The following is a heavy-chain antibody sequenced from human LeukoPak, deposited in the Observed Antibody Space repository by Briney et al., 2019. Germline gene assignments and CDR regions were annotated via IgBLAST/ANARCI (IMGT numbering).Heavy chain of an antibody. J-gene: IGHJ4*02. CDR3: ARDGPRPFSIAAAGLDY. V-gene: IGHV3-33*01. Sequence: QPGRSLRLSCAASGFTFSSYGMHWVRQAPGKGLEWVAVIWYDGSNKYYADSVKGRFTISRDNSKNTLYLQMNSLRAEDTAVYYCARDGPRPFSIAAAGLDYWGQGALVTVSS. CDR2: IWYDGSNK. D-gene: IGHD6-13*01. CDR1: GFTFSSYG.